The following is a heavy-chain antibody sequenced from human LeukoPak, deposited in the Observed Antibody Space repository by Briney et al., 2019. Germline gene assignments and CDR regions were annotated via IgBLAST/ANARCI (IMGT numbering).Heavy chain of an antibody. D-gene: IGHD3-3*01. CDR3: ARHGGITVFGEAQPGGAFDI. Sequence: SVKVSCKTSGDTFSNYAINWVRQAPGQGLEWMGGIIPIFGTVNYAQSFQGRLTITTGESTSTAYMQLSSLRSEDSAVYYCARHGGITVFGEAQPGGAFDIWGQGTMVTVSS. CDR1: GDTFSNYA. J-gene: IGHJ3*02. V-gene: IGHV1-69*05. CDR2: IIPIFGTV.